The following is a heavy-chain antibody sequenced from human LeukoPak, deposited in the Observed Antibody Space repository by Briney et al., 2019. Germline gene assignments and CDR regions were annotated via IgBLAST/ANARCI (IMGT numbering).Heavy chain of an antibody. V-gene: IGHV6-1*01. CDR3: ARLIYFYESSGYYSGVNAFDI. CDR2: TYYRSKSYN. J-gene: IGHJ3*02. Sequence: SQTLSLTCDISGDNVSSNCAVWNWLRQSPSRGLEWLGRTYYRSKSYNDYPLSVKSRITINPDTSKNHFSLQLNSVTPEDTAVYYCARLIYFYESSGYYSGVNAFDIWGQGTMVTVSS. D-gene: IGHD3-22*01. CDR1: GDNVSSNCAV.